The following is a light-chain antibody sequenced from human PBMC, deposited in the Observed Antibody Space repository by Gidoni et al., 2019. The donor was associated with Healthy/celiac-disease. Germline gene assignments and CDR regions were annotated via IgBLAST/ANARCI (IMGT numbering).Light chain of an antibody. V-gene: IGKV4-1*01. CDR1: QSVLYSSNNKNY. CDR3: QQYYSTPPT. CDR2: WAS. Sequence: DIVKTQSPDSLAVSLGERATINCKSSQSVLYSSNNKNYLAWYQQKPGQPPKLLIYWASTRESGVPDRFSGSGSGTDFTLTISSLQAEDVAVYYCQQYYSTPPTFGQXTKLEIK. J-gene: IGKJ2*01.